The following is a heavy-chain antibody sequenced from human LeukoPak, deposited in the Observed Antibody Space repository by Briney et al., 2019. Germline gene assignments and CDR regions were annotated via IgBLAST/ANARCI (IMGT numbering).Heavy chain of an antibody. J-gene: IGHJ4*02. CDR2: INPNTGGT. D-gene: IGHD3-22*01. CDR1: GYTFTGYY. V-gene: IGHV1-2*02. CDR3: ARAPMIVVVFPPRLDF. Sequence: GASVKVSCKTSGYTFTGYYMRWVRQAPGQGLEWMGWINPNTGGTNYAQKFQGRVTMTSDTSISTAYMELSSLKSDDTAMYYCARAPMIVVVFPPRLDFWGQGTLVTVSS.